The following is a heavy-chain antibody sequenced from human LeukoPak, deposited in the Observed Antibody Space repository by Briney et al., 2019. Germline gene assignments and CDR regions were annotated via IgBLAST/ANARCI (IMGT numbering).Heavy chain of an antibody. CDR2: ISYDGSNK. V-gene: IGHV3-30*18. Sequence: GRSLRLSCAASGFTFSSYGMHWVRQAPGKGLEWVAVISYDGSNKYYADSVKGRFTISRDNSKNTLYLQMNSLRAEDTAVYYCAKEGGYFYWLLQHYFDYWGQGTLVTVSS. CDR1: GFTFSSYG. J-gene: IGHJ4*02. CDR3: AKEGGYFYWLLQHYFDY. D-gene: IGHD3-9*01.